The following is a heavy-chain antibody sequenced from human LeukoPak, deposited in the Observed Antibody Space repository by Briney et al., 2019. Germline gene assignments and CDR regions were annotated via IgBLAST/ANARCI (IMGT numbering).Heavy chain of an antibody. CDR1: GYTFTNYD. CDR3: ARTLLYCSTTSCYHNWFDP. Sequence: ASVKVSCKASGYTFTNYDINWVRQATGQGLEWMGWMNPNSGNTGYTQKFQGRVTITRNTPISTAYMELSSLRSEDTALYYCARTLLYCSTTSCYHNWFDPWGQGTLVTVSS. J-gene: IGHJ5*02. D-gene: IGHD2-2*01. CDR2: MNPNSGNT. V-gene: IGHV1-8*03.